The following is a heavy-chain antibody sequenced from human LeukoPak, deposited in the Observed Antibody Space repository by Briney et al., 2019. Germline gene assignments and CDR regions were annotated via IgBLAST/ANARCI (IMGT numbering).Heavy chain of an antibody. CDR2: IHSGGNT. V-gene: IGHV3-53*01. D-gene: IGHD2-15*01. Sequence: GGSLRLSCAASGFTVSSSYMSWVRQAPGKGLEWVSVIHSGGNTYYADSVKGRFTISRDNSKNTMYLQMNSLRAEDTDVYYCTRDLNSGGSCWGQGTLVIVSS. CDR1: GFTVSSSY. J-gene: IGHJ4*02. CDR3: TRDLNSGGSC.